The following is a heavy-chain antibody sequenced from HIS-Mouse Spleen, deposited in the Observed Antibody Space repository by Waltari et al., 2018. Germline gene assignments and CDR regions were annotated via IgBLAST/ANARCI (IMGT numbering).Heavy chain of an antibody. Sequence: QVQLQQWGAGLLKPSETLSLTCAVYGGSFSGYYWSWIRQPPGKGLEWIGEITHSGSTNYNPSLKSRVTISVDTSKNQFSLKLSSVTAADTAVYYCARVRTGDPSYWYFDLWGRGTLVTVSS. D-gene: IGHD7-27*01. CDR1: GGSFSGYY. J-gene: IGHJ2*01. CDR2: ITHSGST. V-gene: IGHV4-34*01. CDR3: ARVRTGDPSYWYFDL.